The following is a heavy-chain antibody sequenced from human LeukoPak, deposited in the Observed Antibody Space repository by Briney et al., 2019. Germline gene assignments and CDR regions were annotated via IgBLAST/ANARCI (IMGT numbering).Heavy chain of an antibody. Sequence: GGSLRLSCAASGFTFSASEMHWVRQAPGKGLEWLSRITGSGSIIHYADSVRGRFTISRDNAKNSLYLRMSSLRAEDTAIYYCARGPTVTTSLSEYFAFWGQGTLVTVSS. D-gene: IGHD4-17*01. CDR2: ITGSGSII. V-gene: IGHV3-48*03. CDR1: GFTFSASE. CDR3: ARGPTVTTSLSEYFAF. J-gene: IGHJ4*02.